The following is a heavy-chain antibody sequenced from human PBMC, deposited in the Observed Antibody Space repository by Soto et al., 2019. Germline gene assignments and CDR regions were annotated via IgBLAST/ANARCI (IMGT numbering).Heavy chain of an antibody. Sequence: SGPTLVNPTQTLTLTCTFSGFSLSTTGVGVGWIRQPPGKALEWLALIYWNDDKRYSPSLKSRLTITKDTSKNQVVLTMTNIDPVDTATYYCAHGLYGSGTYLFNYWGQGTLVTVSS. CDR1: GFSLSTTGVG. V-gene: IGHV2-5*01. CDR2: IYWNDDK. J-gene: IGHJ4*02. D-gene: IGHD3-10*01. CDR3: AHGLYGSGTYLFNY.